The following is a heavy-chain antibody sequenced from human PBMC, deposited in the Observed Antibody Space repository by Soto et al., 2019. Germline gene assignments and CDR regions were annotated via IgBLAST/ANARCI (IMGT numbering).Heavy chain of an antibody. CDR1: GFTFSDYY. D-gene: IGHD4-17*01. CDR2: ISSSGSTI. J-gene: IGHJ4*02. CDR3: ARVLLPHGSVTTVGYFDY. V-gene: IGHV3-11*01. Sequence: GGSLRLSCAASGFTFSDYYMSWIRQAPGKGLEWVSYISSSGSTIYYADSVKGRFTISRDNAKNSLYLQMNSLRAEDTAVYYCARVLLPHGSVTTVGYFDYWGQGTLVTVSS.